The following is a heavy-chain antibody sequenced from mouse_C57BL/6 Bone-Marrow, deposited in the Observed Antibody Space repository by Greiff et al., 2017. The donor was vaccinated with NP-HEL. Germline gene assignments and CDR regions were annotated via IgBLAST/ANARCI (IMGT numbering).Heavy chain of an antibody. CDR1: GYSFTGYY. J-gene: IGHJ2*01. Sequence: VQLQQSGPELVKPGASVKISCKASGYSFTGYYMNWVKQSPEKSLEWIGEINPSTGGTTYNQKFKAKATLTVDKSSSTAYMQLKSLTSEDSAVCYCAIFLGRSYWGQGTTRTVSS. CDR2: INPSTGGT. D-gene: IGHD4-1*01. V-gene: IGHV1-42*01. CDR3: AIFLGRSY.